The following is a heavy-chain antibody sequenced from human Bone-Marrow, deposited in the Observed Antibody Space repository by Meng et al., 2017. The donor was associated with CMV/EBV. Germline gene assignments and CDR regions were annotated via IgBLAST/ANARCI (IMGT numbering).Heavy chain of an antibody. Sequence: GESLKISCAASGFTFSSYGMHWVRQAPGKGLEWVAVIWYDGSNKYYADSAKGRSTISRDNSKNTLYLQMNSLRAEDTAVYYCAKDIFGSSRYYYYGMDVWGQGTTVTVSS. CDR3: AKDIFGSSRYYYYGMDV. D-gene: IGHD6-6*01. J-gene: IGHJ6*02. CDR1: GFTFSSYG. CDR2: IWYDGSNK. V-gene: IGHV3-33*06.